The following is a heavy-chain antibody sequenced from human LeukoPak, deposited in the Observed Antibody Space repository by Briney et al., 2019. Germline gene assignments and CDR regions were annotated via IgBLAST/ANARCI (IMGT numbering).Heavy chain of an antibody. J-gene: IGHJ5*02. Sequence: ASVKVSCKASGYTFTSYGISWVRQAPGQGLERMGWISAYNGNTNYAQKLQGRVTMTTDTSTSTAYMELRSLRSDDTAVYYCARRVQSSYDFWSGSGGWFDPWGQGTLVTVSS. V-gene: IGHV1-18*01. CDR3: ARRVQSSYDFWSGSGGWFDP. D-gene: IGHD3-3*01. CDR2: ISAYNGNT. CDR1: GYTFTSYG.